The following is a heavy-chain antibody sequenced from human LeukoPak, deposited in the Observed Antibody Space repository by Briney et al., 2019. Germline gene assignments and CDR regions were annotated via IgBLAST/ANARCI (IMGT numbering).Heavy chain of an antibody. CDR2: ISGTGGST. J-gene: IGHJ4*02. V-gene: IGHV3-23*01. CDR1: EFTFSSYA. D-gene: IGHD1-26*01. Sequence: GGSLRLSCAASEFTFSSYAMTWVRQAPGKGLELISAISGTGGSTYYADSVKGRFTISRDNAKNSLYLQMNSLRAEDTAVYYCARGGGSYYFDYWGQGTLVTVSS. CDR3: ARGGGSYYFDY.